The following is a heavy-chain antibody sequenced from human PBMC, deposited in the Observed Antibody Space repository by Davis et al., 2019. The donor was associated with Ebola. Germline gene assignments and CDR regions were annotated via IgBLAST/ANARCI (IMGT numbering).Heavy chain of an antibody. J-gene: IGHJ4*02. CDR3: ARPFHRGYSYGYVGY. CDR1: GFTVGSNY. CDR2: IYSGGST. Sequence: PGGSLRLSCAASGFTVGSNYMSWVRQAPGKGLEWVSVIYSGGSTYYADSVKGRFTISRHNSKNSLYLQMNSLRAEDTAVYYCARPFHRGYSYGYVGYWGQGTLVTVSS. V-gene: IGHV3-53*01. D-gene: IGHD5-18*01.